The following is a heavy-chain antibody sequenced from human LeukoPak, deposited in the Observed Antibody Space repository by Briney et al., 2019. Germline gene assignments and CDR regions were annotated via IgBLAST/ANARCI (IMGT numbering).Heavy chain of an antibody. CDR3: ARANYGDYTLDY. J-gene: IGHJ4*02. CDR1: GFTFSTYS. CDR2: ISSSTYYI. Sequence: GGSLRLSCAASGFTFSTYSMNWVRQAPGKGLEWVSSISSSTYYIYYTDSVKGRFTISRDNAKNSLYPQMNSLRAEDTAVYYCARANYGDYTLDYWGQGTLVTVSS. D-gene: IGHD4-17*01. V-gene: IGHV3-21*01.